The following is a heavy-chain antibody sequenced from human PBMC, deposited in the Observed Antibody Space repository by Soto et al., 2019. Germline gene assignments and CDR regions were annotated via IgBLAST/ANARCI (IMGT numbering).Heavy chain of an antibody. Sequence: ASVKVSCEACGETFTGYGMHWVCQAPGRRLEWIGWINAGNGNTKYSKKFQGRVTITRDRSAGAAYMELSSLSSEDTAVYYCAGAVAVRAVFDYWGQGTLVTVSS. CDR1: GETFTGYG. CDR2: INAGNGNT. D-gene: IGHD6-19*01. CDR3: AGAVAVRAVFDY. V-gene: IGHV1-3*01. J-gene: IGHJ4*02.